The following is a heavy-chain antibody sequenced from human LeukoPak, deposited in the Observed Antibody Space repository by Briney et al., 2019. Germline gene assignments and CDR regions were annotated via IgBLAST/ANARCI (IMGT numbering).Heavy chain of an antibody. CDR2: IYPGDSDA. J-gene: IGHJ4*02. V-gene: IGHV5-51*01. D-gene: IGHD3-22*01. CDR3: ARIILADSSGYFDY. Sequence: GESLKISCKGSGYSFTSYWIGWVRQMPGKGLKWMGIIYPGDSDARYSPSFQGQVTISADKSISTAYLQWSSLKASDTAMYYCARIILADSSGYFDYWGQGTLVTVSS. CDR1: GYSFTSYW.